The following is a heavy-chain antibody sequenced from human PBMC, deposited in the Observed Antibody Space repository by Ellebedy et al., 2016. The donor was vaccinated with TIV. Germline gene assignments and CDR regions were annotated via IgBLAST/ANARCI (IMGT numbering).Heavy chain of an antibody. V-gene: IGHV4-4*02. Sequence: GSLRLSXAVSGGSISSSNWWSWVRQPPGKGLEWIGEIYHSGSTNYNPSLKSRVTISVDKSKNQFSLKLSSVTAADTAVYYCARDRTQEIVVVVAATLGGDAFDIWGQGTMVTVSS. J-gene: IGHJ3*02. CDR3: ARDRTQEIVVVVAATLGGDAFDI. D-gene: IGHD2-15*01. CDR1: GGSISSSNW. CDR2: IYHSGST.